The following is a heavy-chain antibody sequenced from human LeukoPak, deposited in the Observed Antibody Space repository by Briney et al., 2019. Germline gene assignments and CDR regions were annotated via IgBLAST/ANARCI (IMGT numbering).Heavy chain of an antibody. CDR2: INTKGET. CDR3: ATSNDAKIAPFDH. CDR1: GVSMSAYQ. V-gene: IGHV4-4*09. Sequence: SETLSLTCAVSGVSMSAYQWSWVRQSPEKGLEWIGCINTKGETSYNPSLKSRVTTSVDTSKSQFSLRLTSVTAADTAVYYCATSNDAKIAPFDHWGQGAPVTVSS. D-gene: IGHD2-21*01. J-gene: IGHJ4*02.